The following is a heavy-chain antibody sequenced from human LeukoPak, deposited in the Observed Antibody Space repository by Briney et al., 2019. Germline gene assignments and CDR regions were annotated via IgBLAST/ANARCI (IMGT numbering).Heavy chain of an antibody. CDR1: GGSISSYY. CDR2: IYYSGST. CDR3: ARAPTTVVRLGYDYGMDV. V-gene: IGHV4-59*01. Sequence: PPETLSLTCTVSGGSISSYYWSWIRQPPGKGLEWIGYIYYSGSTNYNPSLKSRVTISVDTSKNQFSLKLSSVTAADTAVYYCARAPTTVVRLGYDYGMDVWGQGTTVTVSS. J-gene: IGHJ6*02. D-gene: IGHD4-23*01.